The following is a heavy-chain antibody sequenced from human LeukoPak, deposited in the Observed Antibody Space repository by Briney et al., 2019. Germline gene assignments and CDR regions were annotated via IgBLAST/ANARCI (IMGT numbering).Heavy chain of an antibody. J-gene: IGHJ3*02. Sequence: AATLVITFAVCGGSFRGCDWSWIRPPPGKGLEWIGEINHSGSTNYNPSLKSRVTISVDTSKNQFSLKLNSVTAADTAVYYCARGAPKEIQLWLRLRGVAFDIWGQGTMVTVSS. V-gene: IGHV4-34*01. CDR2: INHSGST. D-gene: IGHD5-18*01. CDR1: GGSFRGCD. CDR3: ARGAPKEIQLWLRLRGVAFDI.